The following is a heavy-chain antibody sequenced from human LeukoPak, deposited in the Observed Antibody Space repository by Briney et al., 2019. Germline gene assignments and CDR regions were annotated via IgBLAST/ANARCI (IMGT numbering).Heavy chain of an antibody. V-gene: IGHV4-34*01. Sequence: SSETLSLTCAVYGGSFSGYYWSWIRQPPGKGLEGIGEINHSGSTNYNPSLKSRVTISVDTSKNQFSLKLSSVTAADTAVYYCARRGLLASEYSSSLGVDYWGQGTLVTVSS. D-gene: IGHD6-6*01. CDR2: INHSGST. CDR1: GGSFSGYY. CDR3: ARRGLLASEYSSSLGVDY. J-gene: IGHJ4*02.